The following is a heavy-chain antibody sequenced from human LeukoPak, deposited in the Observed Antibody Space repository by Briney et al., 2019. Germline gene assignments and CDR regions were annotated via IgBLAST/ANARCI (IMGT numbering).Heavy chain of an antibody. D-gene: IGHD3-22*01. Sequence: PSETLSLTCAVYGGSFSGYYWSWIRQPPGKGLEWIGEINHSGSTNYNPSLKSRVTISVDTSKNQFSLKLSSVTAADTAVYYCASGLSGYYYYYYYMDVWGKGTTVTVSS. J-gene: IGHJ6*03. CDR2: INHSGST. CDR1: GGSFSGYY. V-gene: IGHV4-34*01. CDR3: ASGLSGYYYYYYYMDV.